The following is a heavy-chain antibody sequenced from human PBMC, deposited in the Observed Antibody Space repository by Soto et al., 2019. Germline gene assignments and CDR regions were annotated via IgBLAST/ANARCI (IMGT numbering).Heavy chain of an antibody. CDR2: IFHSGNT. V-gene: IGHV4-31*03. J-gene: IGHJ4*02. D-gene: IGHD3-22*01. CDR1: GGSLSSGGYY. CDR3: ARALSSGPYVNY. Sequence: QVQLQESGPGLVKPSQTLSLTCTVSGGSLSSGGYYWTWIRQHPGKGLEWIGYIFHSGNTYYNPSLKSRLNISVDTSKNQFSLKLRSLPAADTAVYYCARALSSGPYVNYWGQGTLVTVSS.